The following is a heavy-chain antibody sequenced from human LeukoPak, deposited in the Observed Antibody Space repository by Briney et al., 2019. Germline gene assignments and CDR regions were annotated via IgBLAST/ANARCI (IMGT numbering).Heavy chain of an antibody. V-gene: IGHV3-23*01. Sequence: GGSLRLSCTASGFTFSSYAMYWVRQAPGKGLEWGSGIFGSGGSAHYADPVKGRFTISRDNSQNTVYLQMNSLRAEDTAVYYCGKTTTGYSSGRNPAWPVDYWGQGTLVTVSS. J-gene: IGHJ4*02. CDR2: IFGSGGSA. D-gene: IGHD6-19*01. CDR3: GKTTTGYSSGRNPAWPVDY. CDR1: GFTFSSYA.